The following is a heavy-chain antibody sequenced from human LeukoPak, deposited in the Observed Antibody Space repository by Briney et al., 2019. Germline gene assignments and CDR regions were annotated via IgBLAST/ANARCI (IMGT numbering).Heavy chain of an antibody. CDR1: GFTFSGYY. Sequence: PGGSLRLSCAASGFTFSGYYMSWIRQAPGKALECVSYIGGSSSYTNYADSVKGRFTISRDNSKNSLHLPMDGLRAEDTAVYYCARDRGAVAATWFDYWGQGTLVTVSS. D-gene: IGHD6-19*01. CDR3: ARDRGAVAATWFDY. J-gene: IGHJ4*02. V-gene: IGHV3-11*05. CDR2: IGGSSSYT.